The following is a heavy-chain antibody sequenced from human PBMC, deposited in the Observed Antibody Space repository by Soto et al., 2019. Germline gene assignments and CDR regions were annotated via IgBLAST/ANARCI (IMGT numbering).Heavy chain of an antibody. V-gene: IGHV4-4*07. CDR2: IYTSGST. D-gene: IGHD1-26*01. Sequence: QVQLQESGPGLVKPSETLSLTCTVSGGSISSYYWSWIRQPAGKGLEWIGRIYTSGSTNYNPSLKSRVTMSVGTSKDPFRLELSSVGNADSAMYYWAGDAPGGSYYRTKYPWGQGTLVNVAS. CDR1: GGSISSYY. CDR3: AGDAPGGSYYRTKYP. J-gene: IGHJ5*02.